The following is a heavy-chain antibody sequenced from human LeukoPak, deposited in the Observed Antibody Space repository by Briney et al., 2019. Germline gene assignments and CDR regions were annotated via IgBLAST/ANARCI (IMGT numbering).Heavy chain of an antibody. V-gene: IGHV5-51*01. Sequence: GESLKISCKGSGYSFITYWIAWVRHMPGKGLEWMGIIYPGDSDTRYSPSFQGQVTISADKSISTAYLQWSSLKASDTAMYFCATVPPGAIWYYFDYWGQGTLVTVAS. J-gene: IGHJ4*02. CDR1: GYSFITYW. D-gene: IGHD3-3*01. CDR3: ATVPPGAIWYYFDY. CDR2: IYPGDSDT.